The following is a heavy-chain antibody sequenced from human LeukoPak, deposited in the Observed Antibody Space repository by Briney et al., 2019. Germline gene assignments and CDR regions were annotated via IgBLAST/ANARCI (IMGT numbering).Heavy chain of an antibody. CDR3: ARATVLIRHYYYYYMDV. V-gene: IGHV3-30*01. Sequence: GGSLRLSCAASGFTVSSNYMSWVRQAPGKGLEWVAVISYDGSNKYYADSVKGRFTISRDNSKNTLYLQMNSLRAEDTAVYYCARATVLIRHYYYYYMDVWGKGTTVTVSS. CDR1: GFTVSSNY. D-gene: IGHD2-8*01. J-gene: IGHJ6*03. CDR2: ISYDGSNK.